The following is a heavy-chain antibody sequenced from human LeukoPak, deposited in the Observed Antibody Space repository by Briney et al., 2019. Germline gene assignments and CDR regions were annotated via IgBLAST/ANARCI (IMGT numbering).Heavy chain of an antibody. CDR1: GFTFSSYG. CDR2: ISYDGSNK. J-gene: IGHJ4*03. Sequence: LPGRSLRLSCAASGFTFSSYGMHWVRQAPGKGLEWVAVISYDGSNKYYADSVKGRFTISRDNSKNTLYLQMDSLRAEDTAVYYCAKDRSGMGCYFDFWGQGTLVTVSS. V-gene: IGHV3-30*18. CDR3: AKDRSGMGCYFDF. D-gene: IGHD1-26*01.